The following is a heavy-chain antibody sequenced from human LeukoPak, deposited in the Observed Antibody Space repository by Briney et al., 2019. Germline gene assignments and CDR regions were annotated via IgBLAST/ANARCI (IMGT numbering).Heavy chain of an antibody. V-gene: IGHV1-69*06. CDR1: GGTFSSYA. CDR2: IIPIFGTA. D-gene: IGHD1-20*01. J-gene: IGHJ6*03. CDR3: ARSNRYNWNRGAMDV. Sequence: GASVKVSCKASGGTFSSYAISWVRQAPGQGLEWMGGIIPIFGTANYAQKFQGRVTITADKSTSTAYMELSSLRSEDTAVYYCARSNRYNWNRGAMDVWGKGTTVTVSS.